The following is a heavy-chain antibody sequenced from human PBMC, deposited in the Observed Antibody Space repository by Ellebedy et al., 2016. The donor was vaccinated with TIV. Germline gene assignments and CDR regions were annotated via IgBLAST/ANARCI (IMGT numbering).Heavy chain of an antibody. CDR2: ISYDGSNK. CDR1: GFTFSSYC. D-gene: IGHD1-26*01. J-gene: IGHJ4*02. Sequence: PGGSLRLSCAASGFTFSSYCMHWVRQAPGKGLEWVAVISYDGSNKYYADSVKGRFTISRDNSKNTLYLQMNSLRAEDTAVDYCAKGRGGSYYSSIDYWGQGTLVTVSS. CDR3: AKGRGGSYYSSIDY. V-gene: IGHV3-30*18.